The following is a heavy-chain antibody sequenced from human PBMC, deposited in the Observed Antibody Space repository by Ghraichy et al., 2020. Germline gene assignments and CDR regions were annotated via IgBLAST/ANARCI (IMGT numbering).Heavy chain of an antibody. Sequence: SQTLSLTCTVSGGSISSNYWGWIRQPPGKGLEWIGNIYYSGSTYYNPSLKSRVTMSVDTSKKQFSLKLSFVTAADTAVYYCARRLGGSSEIDYWGQGTLVTVSS. CDR1: GGSISSNY. CDR2: IYYSGST. D-gene: IGHD6-6*01. CDR3: ARRLGGSSEIDY. V-gene: IGHV4-39*01. J-gene: IGHJ4*02.